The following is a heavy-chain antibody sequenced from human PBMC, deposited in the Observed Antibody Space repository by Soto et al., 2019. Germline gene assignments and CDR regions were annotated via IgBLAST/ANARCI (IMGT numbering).Heavy chain of an antibody. Sequence: EVQLMESGGGLVQPGESLRLSCVVSGLSLSGYALSWVRQAPGKGLEWVSAVSGSGGTTYYADSVKGRFTISRDNSKNTLYLQMNGLRVKDTAKYFCAKDGRRVGPTLNWLDSWGQGTQVTVTS. J-gene: IGHJ5*01. CDR1: GLSLSGYA. V-gene: IGHV3-23*01. CDR3: AKDGRRVGPTLNWLDS. CDR2: VSGSGGTT. D-gene: IGHD1-26*01.